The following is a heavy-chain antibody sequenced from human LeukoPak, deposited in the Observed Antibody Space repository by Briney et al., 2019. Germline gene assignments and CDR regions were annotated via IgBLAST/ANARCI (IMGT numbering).Heavy chain of an antibody. CDR3: ARGFRGSFYVWDAYDI. J-gene: IGHJ3*02. V-gene: IGHV4-39*07. Sequence: SETLSLTCTVSGGSISSSSYYWGWIRQPPGKGLEWIGSIYYSGSTNYNPSLKSRVTISVDTSKNQFSLKLSSVTAADTAVYYCARGFRGSFYVWDAYDIWGQGTMVTVSS. CDR2: IYYSGST. CDR1: GGSISSSSYY. D-gene: IGHD3-16*01.